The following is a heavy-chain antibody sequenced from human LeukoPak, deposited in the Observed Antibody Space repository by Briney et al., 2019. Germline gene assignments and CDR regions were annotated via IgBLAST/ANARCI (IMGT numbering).Heavy chain of an antibody. V-gene: IGHV4-30-4*08. CDR1: GGSISSGDYY. D-gene: IGHD3-10*01. CDR2: IYYSGSA. CDR3: ARRQYYYGSGSMDV. Sequence: SQNLSLTCSVTGGSISSGDYYWTWIRPPPGKGLEWIAYIYYSGSAEYNLSLQSRATISVDTSKNQFFLKLRSVTAADTAVYYCARRQYYYGSGSMDVWGKGTMVTISS. J-gene: IGHJ6*03.